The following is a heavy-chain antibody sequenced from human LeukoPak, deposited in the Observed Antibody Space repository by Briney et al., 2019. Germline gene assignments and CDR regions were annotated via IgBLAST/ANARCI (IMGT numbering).Heavy chain of an antibody. D-gene: IGHD6-19*01. CDR2: ISGSGGST. V-gene: IGHV3-23*01. CDR3: ARTSSGWYFFDY. Sequence: PGGSLRLSCAASGFTFSSYAMSWVRQAPGKGLEWVSAISGSGGSTYYADSVKGRFTISRDNSKNTLYLQMNSLRAEDTAVYYCARTSSGWYFFDYWGQGTLVTVSS. J-gene: IGHJ4*02. CDR1: GFTFSSYA.